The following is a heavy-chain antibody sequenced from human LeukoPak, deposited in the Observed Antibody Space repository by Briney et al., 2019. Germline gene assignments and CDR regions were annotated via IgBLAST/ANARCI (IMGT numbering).Heavy chain of an antibody. CDR3: ARELLAVAGRPFDY. D-gene: IGHD6-19*01. CDR2: ISSGSSAI. V-gene: IGHV3-48*04. CDR1: GFTFSSYG. J-gene: IGHJ4*02. Sequence: PGGSLRLSCAASGFTFSSYGMHWVRQAPGKGLEWVSYISSGSSAIYYADSMKGRFTISRDNVKNSLYLQMNSLRAEDTAVYYCARELLAVAGRPFDYWGQGTLVTVSS.